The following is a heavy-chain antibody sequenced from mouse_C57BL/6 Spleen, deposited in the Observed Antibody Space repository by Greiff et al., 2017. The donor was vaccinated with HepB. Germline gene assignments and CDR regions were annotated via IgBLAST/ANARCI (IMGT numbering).Heavy chain of an antibody. J-gene: IGHJ4*01. CDR3: ARVYYGYAMDY. D-gene: IGHD2-1*01. V-gene: IGHV14-2*01. CDR2: IDPDDGET. Sequence: EVKLMESGAELVKPGASVKLSCTASGFNIKDYYMHWVKQRTEQGLEWIGRIDPDDGETKYAPKFPGKATITTDTSSTQDYLQLSSLTSEDTAVYYCARVYYGYAMDYWGQGTSVTVSS. CDR1: GFNIKDYY.